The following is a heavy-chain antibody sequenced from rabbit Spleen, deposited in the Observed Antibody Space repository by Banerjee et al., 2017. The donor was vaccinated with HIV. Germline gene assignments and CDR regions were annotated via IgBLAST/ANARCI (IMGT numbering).Heavy chain of an antibody. D-gene: IGHD2-1*01. J-gene: IGHJ4*01. Sequence: QEQLEESGGDLVKPEGSLTLTCTASGFSFSSSYWICWVRQAPGKGLEWIACIDAGYRGNTYYASWAKGRFTISKTSSTTVTLQMTSLTVADTATYFCARAYRSDDCIDWWGPGTLVTVS. CDR2: IDAGYRGNT. CDR3: ARAYRSDDCIDW. V-gene: IGHV1S45*01. CDR1: GFSFSSSYW.